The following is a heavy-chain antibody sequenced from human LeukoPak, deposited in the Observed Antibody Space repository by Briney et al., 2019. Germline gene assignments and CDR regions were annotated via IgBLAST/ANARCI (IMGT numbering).Heavy chain of an antibody. CDR1: GGSISSSY. CDR3: ARLSPWWYFDL. V-gene: IGHV4-59*08. Sequence: SETLSLTCTVSGGSISSSYWSWIRQPPGKGLEWIGYIYYSGSTNYNPSLKSRVTISVDTSKTQFSLKLSSGTAADTAVYYCARLSPWWYFDLWGRGTLVTVSS. CDR2: IYYSGST. J-gene: IGHJ2*01.